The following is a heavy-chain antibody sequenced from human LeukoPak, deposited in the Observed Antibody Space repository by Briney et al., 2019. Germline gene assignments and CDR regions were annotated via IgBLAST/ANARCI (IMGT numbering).Heavy chain of an antibody. CDR2: MSYDGSNK. Sequence: GGSLRLSCAASGFIFSSYAMHWVRQAPGKGLEWVAVMSYDGSNKYYADSVKGRFTISRDNAKNSLYLQMNSLRVEDTAFYYCAKDNRRHYTSGPNPDSLHWGQGALVTVSS. V-gene: IGHV3-30-3*01. CDR3: AKDNRRHYTSGPNPDSLH. D-gene: IGHD6-19*01. CDR1: GFIFSSYA. J-gene: IGHJ4*02.